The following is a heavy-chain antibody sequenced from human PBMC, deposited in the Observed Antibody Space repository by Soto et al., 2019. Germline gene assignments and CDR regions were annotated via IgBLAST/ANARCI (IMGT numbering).Heavy chain of an antibody. CDR1: GGSISSGDYY. CDR3: ARASVGVITMVRGAVAPYNWFDP. Sequence: SETLSLTCTVSGGSISSGDYYWSWIRQPPGKGLEWIGYIYYSGSTYYNPSLKSRVTISVDTSKNQFSLKLSSVTAADTAVYYCARASVGVITMVRGAVAPYNWFDPWGQGTLVTVSS. V-gene: IGHV4-30-4*01. D-gene: IGHD3-10*01. J-gene: IGHJ5*02. CDR2: IYYSGST.